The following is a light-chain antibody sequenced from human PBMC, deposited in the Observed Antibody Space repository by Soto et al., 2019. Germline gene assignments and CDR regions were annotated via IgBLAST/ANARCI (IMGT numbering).Light chain of an antibody. Sequence: DIQMTQSPSTLSASVGDRVTITCRASQSISSWLAWYQQKPGKAPKLLIYDASSLESGVPSRFSGSGSGTEFTLTISSLQPDDFATYYSQQYNSYRWTFGQGTKVEIK. CDR3: QQYNSYRWT. CDR1: QSISSW. J-gene: IGKJ1*01. CDR2: DAS. V-gene: IGKV1-5*01.